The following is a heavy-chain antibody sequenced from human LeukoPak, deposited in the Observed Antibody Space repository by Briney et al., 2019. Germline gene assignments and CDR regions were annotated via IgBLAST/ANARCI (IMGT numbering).Heavy chain of an antibody. D-gene: IGHD2/OR15-2a*01. J-gene: IGHJ6*03. CDR1: GFTVSSNY. Sequence: GGSLRLSCAASGFTVSSNYMSWVRQAPGKGLEWVSVIYSGGSTYYADSVKGRFTISRDNSKNTLYLQMNSLRAEDTAVYYCARAEKSSHYFIRSKYYLDVWGKGTTVTVSS. CDR3: ARAEKSSHYFIRSKYYLDV. V-gene: IGHV3-53*01. CDR2: IYSGGST.